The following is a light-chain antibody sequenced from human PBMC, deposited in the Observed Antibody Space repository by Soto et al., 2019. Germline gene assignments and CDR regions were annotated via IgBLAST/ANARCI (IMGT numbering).Light chain of an antibody. J-gene: IGLJ2*01. CDR1: SGHSSDA. Sequence: QSVLTQSPSASASLGASVKLTCTLSSGHSSDAIAWHQQQPEKGPRYLMKLSSDGSHSKGDGIPDRFSGSSSGAERYLTISSLQSEDVADYYCQTWDTGARVVFGGGTKLTVL. CDR2: LSSDGSH. V-gene: IGLV4-69*01. CDR3: QTWDTGARVV.